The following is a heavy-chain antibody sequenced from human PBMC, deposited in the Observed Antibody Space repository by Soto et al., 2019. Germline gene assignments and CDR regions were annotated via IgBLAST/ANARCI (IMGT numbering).Heavy chain of an antibody. CDR3: ASGQQLVRNY. CDR2: IYHSGST. V-gene: IGHV4-30-2*01. J-gene: IGHJ4*02. Sequence: SETLSLTCAVSGGSISSGGYSWSWIRQPPGKGLEWIGYIYHSGSTYYNPSLKSRVTISVDRSKNHFSLKLSFVTAADTAVYYCASGQQLVRNYWGQGTLVTVSS. CDR1: GGSISSGGYS. D-gene: IGHD6-13*01.